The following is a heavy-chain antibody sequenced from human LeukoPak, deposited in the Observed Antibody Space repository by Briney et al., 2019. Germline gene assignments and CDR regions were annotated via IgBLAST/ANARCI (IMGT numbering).Heavy chain of an antibody. D-gene: IGHD3-10*01. J-gene: IGHJ6*03. CDR1: GFTFSDHC. CDR3: ASEGKRITMVRGVIPPRGYYYMDV. CDR2: TRNKANSYTT. V-gene: IGHV3-72*01. Sequence: GGSLRLSCAASGFTFSDHCMDWVRQAPGEGLEWGGRTRNKANSYTTEYAASVKGRFTIARDDSKNSLYLQMNSLKNEDTAVYYCASEGKRITMVRGVIPPRGYYYMDVWGKGTTVTVSS.